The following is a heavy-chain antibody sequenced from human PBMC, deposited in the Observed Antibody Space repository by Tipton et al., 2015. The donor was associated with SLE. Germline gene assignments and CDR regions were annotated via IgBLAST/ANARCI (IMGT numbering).Heavy chain of an antibody. D-gene: IGHD2-15*01. J-gene: IGHJ4*02. CDR1: GFTFSSYG. CDR3: ARAVGGSCYLDY. CDR2: IRYDGSNK. V-gene: IGHV3-30*02. Sequence: SLRLSCAASGFTFSSYGMHWVRQAPGKGLEWVAFIRYDGSNKYYADSVKGRFTISRDNAKNSLYLQMNSLRAEDTAVYYCARAVGGSCYLDYWGQGTLVTVSS.